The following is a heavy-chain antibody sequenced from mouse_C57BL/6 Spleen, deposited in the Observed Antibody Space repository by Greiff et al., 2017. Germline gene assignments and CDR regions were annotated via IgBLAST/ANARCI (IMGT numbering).Heavy chain of an antibody. Sequence: VKLMESGAELVRPGASVTLSCKASGYTFTDYEMHWVKQTPVHGLEWIGAIDPETGGTAYNQKFKGKAILTADKSSSTAYMELRSLTSEDSAVYYCTSAYYYGSSHFDYWGQGTTLTVSS. CDR1: GYTFTDYE. CDR2: IDPETGGT. CDR3: TSAYYYGSSHFDY. J-gene: IGHJ2*01. V-gene: IGHV1-15*01. D-gene: IGHD1-1*01.